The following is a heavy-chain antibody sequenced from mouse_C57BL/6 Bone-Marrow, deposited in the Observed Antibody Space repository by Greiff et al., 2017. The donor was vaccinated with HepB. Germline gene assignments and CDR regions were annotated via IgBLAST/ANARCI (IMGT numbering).Heavy chain of an antibody. CDR2: ISDGGSYT. D-gene: IGHD1-1*01. J-gene: IGHJ4*01. CDR1: GFTFSSYA. CDR3: ARDRDYYGSSYEDYAMDY. Sequence: EVKLVESGGGLVKPGGSLKLSCAASGFTFSSYAMSWVRQTPEKRLEWVATISDGGSYTYYPDNVKGRFTISRDNAKNNLYLQMSHLKSEDTAMYYCARDRDYYGSSYEDYAMDYWGQGTSVTVSS. V-gene: IGHV5-4*01.